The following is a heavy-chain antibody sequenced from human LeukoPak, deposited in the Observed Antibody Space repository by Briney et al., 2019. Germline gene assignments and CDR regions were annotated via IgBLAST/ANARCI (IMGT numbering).Heavy chain of an antibody. CDR2: IIPTLDVA. J-gene: IGHJ3*02. CDR3: TREGVYSPDPSSYHRHAFDI. D-gene: IGHD3-16*02. V-gene: IGHV1-69*04. CDR1: GDNFSSYV. Sequence: ASVKVSCKASGDNFSSYVITWVRQAPGQGLEWMGRIIPTLDVANFAQKFKGRVTITADRSTNTAHLELSSLRSEDTAVYYCTREGVYSPDPSSYHRHAFDIWGKGTVVIVSS.